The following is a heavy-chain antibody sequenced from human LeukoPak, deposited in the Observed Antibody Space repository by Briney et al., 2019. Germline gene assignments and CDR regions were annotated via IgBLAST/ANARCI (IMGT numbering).Heavy chain of an antibody. CDR3: AKPRGVTASFDY. J-gene: IGHJ4*02. CDR1: GFTFSRYG. CDR2: ISYDGSSK. Sequence: GGSLRLSCAASGFTFSRYGMHWVRQAPGKGLEWVTAISYDGSSKYYADSVKGRFTISRDNSKNTLYLQMSSLRVEDTAVYYCAKPRGVTASFDYWGQGTLVTVSS. D-gene: IGHD2-21*02. V-gene: IGHV3-30*18.